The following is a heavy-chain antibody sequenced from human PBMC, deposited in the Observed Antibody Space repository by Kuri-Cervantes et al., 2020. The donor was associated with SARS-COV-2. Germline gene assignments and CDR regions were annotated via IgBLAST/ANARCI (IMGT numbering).Heavy chain of an antibody. CDR3: ARGSDFWSGYYFEY. Sequence: GGSLRLSCAASGFTFSSYSMNWVRQAPGKGLEWIAYISSSSSMIYYADSVTGRFTISRDTDKNSVSLQMDSLRVDDTAVYYCARGSDFWSGYYFEYWGQGTLVTVSS. V-gene: IGHV3-48*01. D-gene: IGHD3-3*01. CDR1: GFTFSSYS. J-gene: IGHJ4*02. CDR2: ISSSSSMI.